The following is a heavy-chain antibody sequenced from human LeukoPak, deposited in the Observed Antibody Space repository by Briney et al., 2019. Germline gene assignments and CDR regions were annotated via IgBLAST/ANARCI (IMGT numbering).Heavy chain of an antibody. V-gene: IGHV4-34*01. CDR1: GGSFSGYS. J-gene: IGHJ4*02. Sequence: PSETLSLTCAVYGGSFSGYSWSWIRHPPGKGLEWFGELNHSGGTNYNPSLKSRVTISVDTSKNQFSLNLSSLTAADTAVYYCARSQSGYNYGYHFDSWGQGTLVTVSS. CDR2: LNHSGGT. D-gene: IGHD5-18*01. CDR3: ARSQSGYNYGYHFDS.